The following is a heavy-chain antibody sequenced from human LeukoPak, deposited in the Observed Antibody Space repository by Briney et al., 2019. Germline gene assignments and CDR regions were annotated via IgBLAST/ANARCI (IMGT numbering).Heavy chain of an antibody. CDR1: EFTFSSYS. Sequence: GGSLRLSCAASEFTFSSYSMNWVRQAPGKGLEWVSYTTNSGNSKSYADSVKGRFTISRDNAKNSLYLQMNSLRDEDTAVYYCARDESITGTTDYWGQGTLVTVSP. CDR3: ARDESITGTTDY. V-gene: IGHV3-48*02. J-gene: IGHJ4*02. D-gene: IGHD1-20*01. CDR2: TTNSGNSK.